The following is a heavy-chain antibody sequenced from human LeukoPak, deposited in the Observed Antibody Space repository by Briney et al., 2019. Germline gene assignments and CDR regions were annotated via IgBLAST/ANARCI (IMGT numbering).Heavy chain of an antibody. V-gene: IGHV3-23*01. J-gene: IGHJ5*02. D-gene: IGHD3-10*01. CDR3: VKDAFYASGTYYNS. Sequence: PGGSLRLSCAASGFTFSSYEMNWVRQAPGKGLEWVSAIGGSTSGTYYADSVKGRFTISRGNSKNTLSLQMNSLGAEDTAVYYCVKDAFYASGTYYNSWGQGTLVTVSS. CDR2: IGGSTSGT. CDR1: GFTFSSYE.